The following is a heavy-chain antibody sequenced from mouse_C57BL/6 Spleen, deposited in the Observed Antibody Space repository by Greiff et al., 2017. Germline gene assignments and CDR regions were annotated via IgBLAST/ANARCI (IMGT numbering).Heavy chain of an antibody. V-gene: IGHV5-17*01. CDR1: GFTFSDYG. Sequence: EVQVVESGGGLVKPGGSLKFSCAASGFTFSDYGMHWVRQAPEKGLEWVAYISSGSSTIYYADTVKGRFTISRDNAKNTLFLQMTSLRSEDTAMYYCARNRGDAIDYWGQGTSVTVSS. CDR2: ISSGSSTI. J-gene: IGHJ4*01. CDR3: ARNRGDAIDY.